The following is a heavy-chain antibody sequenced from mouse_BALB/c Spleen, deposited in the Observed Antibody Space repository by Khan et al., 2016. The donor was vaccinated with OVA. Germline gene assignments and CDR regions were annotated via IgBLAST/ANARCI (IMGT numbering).Heavy chain of an antibody. CDR2: ISDGGTYT. D-gene: IGHD1-1*01. CDR1: GFTFSDYY. CDR3: AREWYFYGCAWYAY. V-gene: IGHV5-4*02. Sequence: EVELVESGGGLVKPGGSLKLSCAASGFTFSDYYMYWVRQTPEKRLEWVATISDGGTYTYYPDSVKGRFTISIDNSNNHPYLQISSLKSEDAAMYCCAREWYFYGCAWYAYGGRGTTATVSA. J-gene: IGHJ3*01.